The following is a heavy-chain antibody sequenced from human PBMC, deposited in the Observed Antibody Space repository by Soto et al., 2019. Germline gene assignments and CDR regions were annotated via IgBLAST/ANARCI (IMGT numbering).Heavy chain of an antibody. Sequence: QVQLVESGGRVVQPGRSLRLSCAASGFTISSYGMHWVRQAPGKGLELVAVIWYDGSNKDYADSVKGRFTISRDNSKNTLYLQMNSLRAEDTAVYYCARDSEGGPPYPFAPWSRGTLVIV. J-gene: IGHJ5*02. CDR2: IWYDGSNK. CDR1: GFTISSYG. CDR3: ARDSEGGPPYPFAP. V-gene: IGHV3-33*01. D-gene: IGHD2-15*01.